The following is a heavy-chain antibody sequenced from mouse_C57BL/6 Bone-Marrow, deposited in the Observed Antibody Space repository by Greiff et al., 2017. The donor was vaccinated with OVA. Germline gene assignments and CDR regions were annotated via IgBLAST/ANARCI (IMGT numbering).Heavy chain of an antibody. CDR1: GYTFTSYW. D-gene: IGHD2-4*01. CDR3: AFYDYLFAY. V-gene: IGHV1-59*01. CDR2: IDPSDSYT. J-gene: IGHJ3*01. Sequence: QVQLQQPGAELVRPGNSVKLSCKASGYTFTSYWMHWVKQWPGQGLEWIGVIDPSDSYTNYTQKFKGKATLTVDTSSSTAYMQLSSLTSEDSSVYYCAFYDYLFAYWGQGTLVTVSA.